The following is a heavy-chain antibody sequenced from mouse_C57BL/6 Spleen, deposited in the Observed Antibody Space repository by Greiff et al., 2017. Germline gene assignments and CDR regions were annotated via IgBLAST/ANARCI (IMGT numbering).Heavy chain of an antibody. V-gene: IGHV1-18*01. Sequence: EVQLQQSGPELVKPGASVKIPCKASGYTFTDYNMDWVKQSHGKSLEWIGDINPNNGGTIYNQKFKGKATLTVDKSSSTAYMELRSLTSEDTAVYYCARGRRGSLYYGNPYYAMDYWGQGTSVTVSS. CDR2: INPNNGGT. CDR3: ARGRRGSLYYGNPYYAMDY. J-gene: IGHJ4*01. CDR1: GYTFTDYN. D-gene: IGHD2-1*01.